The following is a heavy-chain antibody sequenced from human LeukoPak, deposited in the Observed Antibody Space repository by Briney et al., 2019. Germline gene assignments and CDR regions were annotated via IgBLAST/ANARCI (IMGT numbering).Heavy chain of an antibody. CDR1: GGSISSSSSY. CDR3: ARVGYATKRRVLSAVTIPTAGAFDV. J-gene: IGHJ3*01. Sequence: SETLSLTCTVSGGSISSSSSYWGWIRQPPGKCLEWIGSIYYSGSTYYNPSLKSRVTISVDTSKKQFSLRLSSVTAADTAVYYCARVGYATKRRVLSAVTIPTAGAFDVWGQGTLVAVSS. V-gene: IGHV4-39*01. CDR2: IYYSGST. D-gene: IGHD4-17*01.